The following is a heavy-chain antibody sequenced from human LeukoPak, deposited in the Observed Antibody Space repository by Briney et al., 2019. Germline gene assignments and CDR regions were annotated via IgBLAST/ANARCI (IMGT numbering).Heavy chain of an antibody. CDR1: GFTVSSNY. V-gene: IGHV3-66*01. J-gene: IGHJ4*02. D-gene: IGHD6-19*01. CDR3: ARGGVGCFDY. Sequence: GGSLRLSCAASGFTVSSNYMSWVRQAPGKGLEWVSIIYSGGSTYYADSVKGRFTISRDNAKNTVSLQMNSLRAEDTAVYYCARGGVGCFDYWGQGTLVTVSS. CDR2: IYSGGST.